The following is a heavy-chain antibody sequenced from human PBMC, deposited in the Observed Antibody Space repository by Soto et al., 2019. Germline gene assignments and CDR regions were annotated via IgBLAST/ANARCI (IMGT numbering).Heavy chain of an antibody. Sequence: PGGSLRLSCAASGFTFGSYEMNWVRQAPGKGLEWVSYISSSGSTIYYADSVKGRSTISRDNAKNSLYLQMNSLRAEDTAVYYCARIGTTGTAPRDYWGQGTLVTVSS. V-gene: IGHV3-48*03. J-gene: IGHJ4*02. CDR1: GFTFGSYE. D-gene: IGHD1-1*01. CDR2: ISSSGSTI. CDR3: ARIGTTGTAPRDY.